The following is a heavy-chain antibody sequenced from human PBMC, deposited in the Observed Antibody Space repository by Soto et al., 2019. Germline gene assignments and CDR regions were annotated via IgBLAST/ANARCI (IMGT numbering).Heavy chain of an antibody. V-gene: IGHV4-30-4*02. D-gene: IGHD1-20*01. CDR1: GGSISSGDYY. Sequence: PSETLSLTCTVSGGSISSGDYYWSWIRQPPGKGLEWIGYIYYSGSTYYNPSLKSRITTSVDTSKNQFSLKLSSVTAADTAVYYCASLAYNWNDFDYWGQGTLVTVSS. CDR3: ASLAYNWNDFDY. J-gene: IGHJ4*02. CDR2: IYYSGST.